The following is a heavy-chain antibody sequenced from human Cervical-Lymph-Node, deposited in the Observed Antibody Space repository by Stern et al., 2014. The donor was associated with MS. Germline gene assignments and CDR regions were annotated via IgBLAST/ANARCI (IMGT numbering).Heavy chain of an antibody. Sequence: QLQLQESGSGLVKPSQTLSLTCAVSGGSINVADYSWSWIRQPPGKGLEWIGYVYHSGSTHYNPSLKSRVTISVARSKNEFSLRLASVTAADTAVYFCAGSKYSYALKDYFYYGLDVWGQGTTVTVSS. CDR1: GGSINVADYS. D-gene: IGHD5-18*01. J-gene: IGHJ6*02. V-gene: IGHV4-30-2*01. CDR2: VYHSGST. CDR3: AGSKYSYALKDYFYYGLDV.